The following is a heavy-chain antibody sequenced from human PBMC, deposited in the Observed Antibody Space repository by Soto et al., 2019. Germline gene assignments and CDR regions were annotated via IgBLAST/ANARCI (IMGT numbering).Heavy chain of an antibody. D-gene: IGHD3-3*01. V-gene: IGHV4-61*01. Sequence: QVQLQESGPGLVKPSETLSLTCTVSGGSFKSGSYSWSWIRPPPGKGLEWIGYVYHTGRTSYNPSLKIRVSISMDTSKNQCSLNMDSVTAADTAVYFCARDFAYFDSWGQGPLVTVSS. CDR2: VYHTGRT. CDR1: GGSFKSGSYS. J-gene: IGHJ4*02. CDR3: ARDFAYFDS.